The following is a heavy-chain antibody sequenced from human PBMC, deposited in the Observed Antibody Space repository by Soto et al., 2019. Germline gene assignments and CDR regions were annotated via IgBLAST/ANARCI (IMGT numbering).Heavy chain of an antibody. D-gene: IGHD5-18*01. J-gene: IGHJ4*02. CDR3: ARDGRYSYGGYYFDY. CDR2: ISYDGSNK. V-gene: IGHV3-30-3*01. CDR1: GFTFSSYA. Sequence: QVQLVESGGGVVQPGRSLRLSCAASGFTFSSYAMHWVRQAPGKGLEWVAGISYDGSNKYYADSVKGRFTISRDNSKNTLYLQMNSLRAEDTAVYYCARDGRYSYGGYYFDYWGQGALVTVSS.